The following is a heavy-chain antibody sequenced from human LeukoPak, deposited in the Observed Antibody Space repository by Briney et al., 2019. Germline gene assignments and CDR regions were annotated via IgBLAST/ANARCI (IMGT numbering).Heavy chain of an antibody. D-gene: IGHD3-9*01. CDR3: AKVDGGYYDILTGYYPYYYGMDV. CDR2: ISGSGGST. J-gene: IGHJ6*02. V-gene: IGHV3-23*01. Sequence: GGSLRLSCAASGFTFSSYSMNWVRQAPGKGLEWVSAISGSGGSTYYADSVKGRFTISRDNSKNTLYLQMNSLRAEDTAVYYCAKVDGGYYDILTGYYPYYYGMDVWGQGTTVTVSS. CDR1: GFTFSSYS.